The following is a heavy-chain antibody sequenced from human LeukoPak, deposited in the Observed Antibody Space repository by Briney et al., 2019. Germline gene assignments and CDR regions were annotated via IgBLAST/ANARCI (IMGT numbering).Heavy chain of an antibody. CDR3: ARRRYSSSWYFWFDP. Sequence: SETLSLTCTVSGGSISTSNYYWGWIRQPPGKGLEWIGNIFYSGSTNYNPSLKSRVTISVDTSKNQFSLKLSSVTAADTAVYYCARRRYSSSWYFWFDPWGQGTLVTVSS. D-gene: IGHD6-13*01. J-gene: IGHJ5*02. CDR1: GGSISTSNYY. V-gene: IGHV4-39*07. CDR2: IFYSGST.